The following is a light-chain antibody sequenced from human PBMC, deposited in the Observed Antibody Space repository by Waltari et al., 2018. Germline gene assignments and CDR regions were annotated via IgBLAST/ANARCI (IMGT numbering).Light chain of an antibody. V-gene: IGKV3-11*01. J-gene: IGKJ4*02. Sequence: EIVLPQSPATLSLSPGETATLSCRASQSASKYVAWYQKRHGQAPRLLIYDASIRATGVPDRFDAFGSGTDFTLTISSLEPEDSAVYYCQQRNDWPLTFGGGTRVEIK. CDR2: DAS. CDR3: QQRNDWPLT. CDR1: QSASKY.